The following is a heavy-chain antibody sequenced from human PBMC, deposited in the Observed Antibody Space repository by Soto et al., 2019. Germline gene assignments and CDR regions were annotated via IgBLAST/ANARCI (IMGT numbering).Heavy chain of an antibody. Sequence: QITLKESGPTLVKPTQTLTLTCTFSGFSLSTSGVCVGWIRQPPGKALEWLALIYWDDDKRYSPSLKSRLTITKDTSKNQVVLTMTNMDTVATATYYCAHRRSAVAGGLSFGVLGPDFDYWGQGTLVTVSS. CDR1: GFSLSTSGVC. CDR3: AHRRSAVAGGLSFGVLGPDFDY. J-gene: IGHJ4*02. V-gene: IGHV2-5*02. CDR2: IYWDDDK. D-gene: IGHD6-19*01.